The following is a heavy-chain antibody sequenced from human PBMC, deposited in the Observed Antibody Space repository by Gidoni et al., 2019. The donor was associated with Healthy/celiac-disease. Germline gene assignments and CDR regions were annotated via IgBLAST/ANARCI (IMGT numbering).Heavy chain of an antibody. D-gene: IGHD5-12*01. CDR1: GFTFDDYT. Sequence: EVQLVESGGVVVQPGGSLRLSCAASGFTFDDYTMHWVRQAPGKGLEWVSLISWDGGSTYYADSVKGRFTISRDNSKNSLYLQMNSLRTEDTALYYCAKFGATIADFDYWGQGTLVTVSS. CDR2: ISWDGGST. CDR3: AKFGATIADFDY. V-gene: IGHV3-43*01. J-gene: IGHJ4*02.